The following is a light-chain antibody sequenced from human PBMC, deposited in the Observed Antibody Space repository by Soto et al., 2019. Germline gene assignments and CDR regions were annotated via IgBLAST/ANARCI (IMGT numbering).Light chain of an antibody. Sequence: QSALTQRPSASGSLGQSVTISCTGTSSDVGGYNYVSWHQQHPGKAPKLMIYEVTKRPSGVPDRFSGSKSGNTASLTVSGLQAEDEADYYCSSFAGGGNPVLFGGGTKLTVL. CDR2: EVT. CDR3: SSFAGGGNPVL. J-gene: IGLJ2*01. CDR1: SSDVGGYNY. V-gene: IGLV2-8*01.